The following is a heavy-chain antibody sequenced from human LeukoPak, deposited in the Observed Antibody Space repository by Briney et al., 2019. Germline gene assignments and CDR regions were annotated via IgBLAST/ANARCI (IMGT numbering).Heavy chain of an antibody. CDR2: INPNSGGT. V-gene: IGHV1-2*02. D-gene: IGHD3-22*01. J-gene: IGHJ4*02. CDR1: GYTFTGYY. Sequence: ASVKVSCQASGYTFTGYYMHWVRQAPGQGLEWVGWINPNSGGTNYAQKYQGRVTMTRDRHISTANMELSRLRSNYTAVCDCARDTYYYDSSGYYLDYWGQGTLVTVSS. CDR3: ARDTYYYDSSGYYLDY.